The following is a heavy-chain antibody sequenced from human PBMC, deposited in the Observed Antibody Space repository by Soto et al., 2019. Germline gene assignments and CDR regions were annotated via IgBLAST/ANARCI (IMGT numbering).Heavy chain of an antibody. J-gene: IGHJ6*02. CDR2: IKQDGSEK. CDR3: ARYYYDSSGYYYYYYYGMDV. Sequence: PGGSLRLSCAASGFTFSSYWMSWVRQAPGKGLEWVANIKQDGSEKYYVDSVKGRFTISRDNAKNSLYLQMNSLRAEATAVYYCARYYYDSSGYYYYYYYGMDVWGQGTTVTVSS. CDR1: GFTFSSYW. V-gene: IGHV3-7*01. D-gene: IGHD3-22*01.